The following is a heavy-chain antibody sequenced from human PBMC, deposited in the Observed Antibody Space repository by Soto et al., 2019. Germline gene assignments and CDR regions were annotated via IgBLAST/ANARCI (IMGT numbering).Heavy chain of an antibody. CDR2: ISYDGSNK. D-gene: IGHD6-6*01. J-gene: IGHJ6*02. CDR1: GFTFSSYG. Sequence: PGGSLRLSCAAAGFTFSSYGMHLVRQAPGKGLEWVAVISYDGSNKYYADSVKGRFTISRDNSKNTLYLQMNSLRAEDTAVYYCAKGIAALLYYYYGMDVWGQGTTVTVSS. CDR3: AKGIAALLYYYYGMDV. V-gene: IGHV3-30*18.